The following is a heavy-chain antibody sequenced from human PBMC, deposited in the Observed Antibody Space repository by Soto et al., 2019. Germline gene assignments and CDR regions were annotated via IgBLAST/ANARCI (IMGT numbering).Heavy chain of an antibody. V-gene: IGHV5-51*01. D-gene: IGHD2-15*01. Sequence: PGESLKISCKGSGYSFTSYWIGWVRQMHGKGLEWMGIIYPGDSDTRYSPSFQGQVTISADKSISTAYLQWSSLKASDTAMYYCARLNCSGGSCYSHYYYGMDVWGQGTTVTVSS. CDR2: IYPGDSDT. CDR1: GYSFTSYW. J-gene: IGHJ6*02. CDR3: ARLNCSGGSCYSHYYYGMDV.